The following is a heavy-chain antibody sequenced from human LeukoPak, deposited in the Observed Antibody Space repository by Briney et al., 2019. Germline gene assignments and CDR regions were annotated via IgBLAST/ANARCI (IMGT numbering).Heavy chain of an antibody. Sequence: GGSLRLSCAASGFTFSDYYMSWIRQAPGKGLEWVSYISSSGSTIYYADSVKGRFTISRDNAKNSLYLQMNSLRAGDTAVYYCARRRRDGYSRPFDYWGQGTLVTVSS. CDR3: ARRRRDGYSRPFDY. CDR2: ISSSGSTI. CDR1: GFTFSDYY. J-gene: IGHJ4*02. D-gene: IGHD5-24*01. V-gene: IGHV3-11*04.